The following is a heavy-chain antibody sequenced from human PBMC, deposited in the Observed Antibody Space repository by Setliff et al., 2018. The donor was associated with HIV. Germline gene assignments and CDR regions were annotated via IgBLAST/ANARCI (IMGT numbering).Heavy chain of an antibody. Sequence: PGGSLKISCKASGYTFTNYWVGWVRQMPGNGPEWVGLIWPDDSDTIYSPSFQGQVTLSADKSITTVSLQWSSLAAPDTAMYYCARLSKYYDFWTPNYWGQGTLVTVSS. D-gene: IGHD3-3*01. CDR1: GYTFTNYW. V-gene: IGHV5-51*01. J-gene: IGHJ4*02. CDR2: IWPDDSDT. CDR3: ARLSKYYDFWTPNY.